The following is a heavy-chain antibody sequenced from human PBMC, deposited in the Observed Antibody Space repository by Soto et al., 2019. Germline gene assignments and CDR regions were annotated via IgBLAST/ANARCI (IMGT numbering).Heavy chain of an antibody. CDR1: GYTFTGYY. CDR2: INPNSGGT. V-gene: IGHV1-2*04. Sequence: QVQLVQSGAEVKKPGASVKVSCKASGYTFTGYYMHWVRQAPGQGLEWMGWINPNSGGTNYAQKFQGWVTMTRDTSISTAYMELSRLRSDDTAVYYCARSLYSSSWSNYYYYYYGMDVWGQGTTVTVSS. D-gene: IGHD6-13*01. CDR3: ARSLYSSSWSNYYYYYYGMDV. J-gene: IGHJ6*02.